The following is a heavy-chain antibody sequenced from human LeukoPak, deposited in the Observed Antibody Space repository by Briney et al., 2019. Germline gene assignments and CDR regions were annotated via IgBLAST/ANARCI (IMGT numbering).Heavy chain of an antibody. V-gene: IGHV3-21*01. Sequence: PGRSLRLSCAASGFTFSSYSMNWVRQAPGKGLEWVSSISSSSSYIYYADSVKGRFTISRDNAKNSLYLQMNSLRAEDTAVYYCARALGEDGYNTGGIDYWGQGTLVTVSS. CDR1: GFTFSSYS. D-gene: IGHD5-24*01. CDR2: ISSSSSYI. J-gene: IGHJ4*02. CDR3: ARALGEDGYNTGGIDY.